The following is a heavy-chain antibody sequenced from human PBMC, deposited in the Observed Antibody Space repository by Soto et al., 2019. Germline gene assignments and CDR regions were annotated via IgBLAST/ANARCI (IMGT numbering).Heavy chain of an antibody. J-gene: IGHJ6*02. CDR2: INAGNGNT. CDR3: ARRMLAYDFWSGYGMDV. CDR1: GYTFSTYG. Sequence: ASVKVSCKASGYTFSTYGLHWVRQAPGQRLEWMGWINAGNGNTKYSPKFQGRVTITRDTSASTAYMELSSLRSEDTAVYYCARRMLAYDFWSGYGMDVWGQGTTVTVSS. V-gene: IGHV1-3*01. D-gene: IGHD3-3*01.